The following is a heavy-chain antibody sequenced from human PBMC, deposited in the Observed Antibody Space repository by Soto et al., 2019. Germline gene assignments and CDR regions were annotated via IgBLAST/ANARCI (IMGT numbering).Heavy chain of an antibody. J-gene: IGHJ4*02. CDR1: GGSISDNNW. Sequence: QVQLQESGPGLVRPSGTLSLTCAVSGGSISDNNWWSWVRQPPGKGLAWIGEIYRSGTANYTPSLNSRVTISMDKSKNQISLHLYSVTAADSAVYYCARHIGVPGTRGFDYWGQGTLVTVSS. V-gene: IGHV4-4*02. D-gene: IGHD2-21*01. CDR2: IYRSGTA. CDR3: ARHIGVPGTRGFDY.